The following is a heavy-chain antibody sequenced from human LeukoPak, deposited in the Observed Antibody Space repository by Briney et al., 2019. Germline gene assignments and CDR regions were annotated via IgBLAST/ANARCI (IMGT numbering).Heavy chain of an antibody. CDR3: ARMGHDILVPSGMDV. D-gene: IGHD1-1*01. CDR1: GFTFSGYW. CDR2: INNDGSYT. V-gene: IGHV3-74*01. J-gene: IGHJ6*02. Sequence: GGSLRLSCAASGFTFSGYWMHWVRQAPGKGLVWVSRINNDGSYTSYADSVKGRFTISRDNAKNTLCVQMNSLRAEDTAVYYCARMGHDILVPSGMDVWGQGTTLTVSS.